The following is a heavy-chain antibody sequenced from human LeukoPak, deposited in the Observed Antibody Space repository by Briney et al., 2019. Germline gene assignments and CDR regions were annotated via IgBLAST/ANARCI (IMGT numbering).Heavy chain of an antibody. CDR1: GFTFSSYA. J-gene: IGHJ4*02. V-gene: IGHV3-30-3*01. Sequence: GVSLRLSCAASGFTFSSYAMHWVRQAPGKGLEWVAVISYDGSNKYYADSVKGRFTISRDNSKNTLYLQMNSLRAEDTAVYYCARVFNWNDDYFDYWGQGTLVTVSS. CDR3: ARVFNWNDDYFDY. D-gene: IGHD1-1*01. CDR2: ISYDGSNK.